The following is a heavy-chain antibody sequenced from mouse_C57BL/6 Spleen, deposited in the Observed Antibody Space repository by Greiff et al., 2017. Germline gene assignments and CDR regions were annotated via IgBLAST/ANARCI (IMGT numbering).Heavy chain of an antibody. CDR3: ARWDYDEEFAY. D-gene: IGHD2-4*01. J-gene: IGHJ3*01. CDR2: IDPSDSET. Sequence: VQLQQPGAELVRPGSSVKLSCKASGYTFTSYWMHWVKQRPIQGLEWIGNIDPSDSETHYNQKFKDKATLTVDKSSSTAYMQLSSLTSEDSAVYYCARWDYDEEFAYWGQGTLVTVSA. V-gene: IGHV1-52*01. CDR1: GYTFTSYW.